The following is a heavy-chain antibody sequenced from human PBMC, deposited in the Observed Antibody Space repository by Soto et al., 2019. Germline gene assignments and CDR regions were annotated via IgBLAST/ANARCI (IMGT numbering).Heavy chain of an antibody. CDR1: GFIFENYW. CDR3: VSDSQRGVDFWSGHSAYYGMDV. CDR2: IKQDGRKE. D-gene: IGHD3-3*01. V-gene: IGHV3-7*03. J-gene: IGHJ6*02. Sequence: GGSLRRSCAASGFIFENYWMSWVRQAPGKGLEWVANIKQDGRKEYYVDSVKGRFTISRDNAKNSLDLQMNSLRAEDTAVYYCVSDSQRGVDFWSGHSAYYGMDVWGQGTTV.